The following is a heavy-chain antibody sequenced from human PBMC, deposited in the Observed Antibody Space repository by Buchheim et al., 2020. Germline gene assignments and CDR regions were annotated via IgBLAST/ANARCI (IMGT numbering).Heavy chain of an antibody. J-gene: IGHJ6*03. CDR2: INTNTGNP. CDR1: GYTFTSYA. CDR3: ARSYHGITMVRGASPRSYMDV. D-gene: IGHD3-10*01. V-gene: IGHV7-4-1*02. Sequence: QVQLVQSGSELKKPGASVKVSCKASGYTFTSYAMNWVRQAPGQGLEWMGWINTNTGNPTYAQGFTGRFVFSLATSVSTAYLQISNLKAEDTAVYYCARSYHGITMVRGASPRSYMDVWGKGTT.